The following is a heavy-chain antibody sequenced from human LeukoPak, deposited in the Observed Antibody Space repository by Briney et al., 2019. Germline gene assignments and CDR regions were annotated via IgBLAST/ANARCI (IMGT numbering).Heavy chain of an antibody. Sequence: GGSLRLSCSASGFTFSSYDMNWVRQAPGKGLEWVSYISISGRTIYYADSVKGRFTISRDNAKNSLYLQMNSLRVEDTAVYYCAREPHDSSGYPTGWGQGTMVTVSS. D-gene: IGHD3-22*01. CDR3: AREPHDSSGYPTG. CDR1: GFTFSSYD. CDR2: ISISGRTI. V-gene: IGHV3-48*03. J-gene: IGHJ3*01.